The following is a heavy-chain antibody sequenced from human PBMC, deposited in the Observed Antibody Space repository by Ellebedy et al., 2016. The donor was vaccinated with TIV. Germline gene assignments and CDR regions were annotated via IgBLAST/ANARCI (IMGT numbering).Heavy chain of an antibody. CDR3: GKGGSYYDGRSHLGLGY. CDR1: GFSFDDYT. CDR2: ITWDGGTT. Sequence: GESLKISCAASGFSFDDYTMHWVRQVPGKGLEWVSLITWDGGTTYYADSVKGRFTISRDNSKNSLYLQMNTLTTEDTALYYCGKGGSYYDGRSHLGLGYWGQGTLVTVSS. D-gene: IGHD3-22*01. J-gene: IGHJ4*02. V-gene: IGHV3-43*01.